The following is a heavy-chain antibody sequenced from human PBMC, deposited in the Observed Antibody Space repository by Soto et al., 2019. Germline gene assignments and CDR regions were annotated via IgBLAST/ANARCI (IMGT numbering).Heavy chain of an antibody. D-gene: IGHD6-13*01. V-gene: IGHV4-59*01. CDR1: GGSISSYY. J-gene: IGHJ6*02. CDR3: ARGGSSNWYGYYYYGMDV. Sequence: PSETLSLTCTVSGGSISSYYWSWIRQPPGKGLEWIGYIYYSGSTNYNPSPKSRVTISVDTSKNQFSLKLSSVTAADTAVYYCARGGSSNWYGYYYYGMDVWGQGTTVTVSS. CDR2: IYYSGST.